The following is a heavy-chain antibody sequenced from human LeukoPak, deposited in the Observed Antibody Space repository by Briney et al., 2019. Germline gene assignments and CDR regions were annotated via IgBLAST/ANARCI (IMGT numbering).Heavy chain of an antibody. CDR1: GGSIISYY. Sequence: PSETLSLTCTVSGGSIISYYWNWIRQPPGKGLEWIGYIYYTGSTNYNPSLKSRVTISKDTSKNQFSLNLSSVTAADTAVYYCARGISSGWYGGWFDPWGQGTPVTVSS. CDR3: ARGISSGWYGGWFDP. CDR2: IYYTGST. D-gene: IGHD6-19*01. V-gene: IGHV4-59*01. J-gene: IGHJ5*02.